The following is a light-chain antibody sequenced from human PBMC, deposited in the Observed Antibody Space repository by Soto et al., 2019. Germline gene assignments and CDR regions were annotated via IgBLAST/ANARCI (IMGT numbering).Light chain of an antibody. CDR2: AAS. J-gene: IGKJ2*01. CDR1: RSFASSY. V-gene: IGKV3-20*01. Sequence: EIVLTQSPVPLSLSPGERATLSCRASRSFASSYLGWYQQKPGQAPRRLIYAASTRATGIPDRFSGSGSATDFTLTISRLEPEDSAVYYCQHYDSSPPYNFGQGTKLESK. CDR3: QHYDSSPPYN.